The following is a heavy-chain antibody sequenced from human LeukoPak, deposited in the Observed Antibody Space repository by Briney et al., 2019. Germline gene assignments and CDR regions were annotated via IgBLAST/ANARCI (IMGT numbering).Heavy chain of an antibody. D-gene: IGHD6-25*01. V-gene: IGHV1-2*02. Sequence: ASVKVSCKTSGYSFIDYYIHWVRQAPGQGLEWMGWINSNSADTNYAQNFQGRVTMTRDTSISTAYMELSRLRSDDTAVYYCARANLRRLFDIWGQGTMVTVSS. CDR2: INSNSADT. CDR3: ARANLRRLFDI. J-gene: IGHJ3*02. CDR1: GYSFIDYY.